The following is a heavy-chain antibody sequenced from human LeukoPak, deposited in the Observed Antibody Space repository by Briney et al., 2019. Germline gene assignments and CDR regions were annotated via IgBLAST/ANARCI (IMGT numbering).Heavy chain of an antibody. Sequence: GGSLRLSCAASGFTFSSYAMSWVRQAPGKGLEWVSAISGSGGSTYYADSVKGRFTISRDNAKNTLYLQMNSLRAEDTAVYYCAPNYGSGSSLDYWGQGTLVTVSS. CDR1: GFTFSSYA. V-gene: IGHV3-23*01. D-gene: IGHD3-10*01. CDR2: ISGSGGST. CDR3: APNYGSGSSLDY. J-gene: IGHJ4*02.